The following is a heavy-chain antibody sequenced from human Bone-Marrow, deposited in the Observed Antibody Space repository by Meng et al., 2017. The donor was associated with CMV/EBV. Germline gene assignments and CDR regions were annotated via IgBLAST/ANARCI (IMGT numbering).Heavy chain of an antibody. CDR1: GISVSRNY. J-gene: IGHJ6*02. D-gene: IGHD2-2*01. CDR2: IKQDGSEK. V-gene: IGHV3-7*01. Sequence: GESLKISCAASGISVSRNYMSWVRQAPGKGLEWVANIKQDGSEKYYVDSVKGRFTISRDNAKNSLYLQMNSLRAEDTAVYYCARDQWCSSTSCYVHYYYGMDVWGQGTTVTVSS. CDR3: ARDQWCSSTSCYVHYYYGMDV.